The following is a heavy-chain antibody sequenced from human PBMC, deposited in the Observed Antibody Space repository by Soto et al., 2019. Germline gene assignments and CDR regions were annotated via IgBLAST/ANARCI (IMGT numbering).Heavy chain of an antibody. CDR3: ARDLQEVSSLYYYYYYMDV. D-gene: IGHD1-20*01. CDR2: IYYSGST. Sequence: SETLSLTCTVSGGSISSGGYYWSWIRQHPGKGLEWIGYIYYSGSTYYNPSLKSRVTISVDTSKNQFSLKLSSVTAADTAVYYCARDLQEVSSLYYYYYYMDVWGKGTTVTVSS. J-gene: IGHJ6*03. CDR1: GGSISSGGYY. V-gene: IGHV4-31*03.